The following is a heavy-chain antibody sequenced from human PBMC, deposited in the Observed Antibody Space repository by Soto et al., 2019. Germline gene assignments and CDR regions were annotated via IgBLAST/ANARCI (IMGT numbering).Heavy chain of an antibody. V-gene: IGHV1-69*06. CDR1: GGTFNSDG. D-gene: IGHD3-10*01. J-gene: IGHJ6*02. Sequence: SVKVSCRASGGTFNSDGFSWVRQAPGQGLEWMGGIIPIFDAANYAQKFQGRVTIIADKSTTTAYMELSSLRAEDTAVYYCVREPLWFGELVSTYYYYYGMDVWGQGTTVTVSS. CDR2: IIPIFDAA. CDR3: VREPLWFGELVSTYYYYYGMDV.